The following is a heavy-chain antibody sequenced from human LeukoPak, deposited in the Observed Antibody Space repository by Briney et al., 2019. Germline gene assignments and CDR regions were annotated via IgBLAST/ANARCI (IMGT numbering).Heavy chain of an antibody. J-gene: IGHJ4*02. CDR2: IYPSGST. V-gene: IGHV4-4*07. D-gene: IGHD3-10*02. CDR3: ARETTLSSSDRHNPFDY. Sequence: KSSETLSLTCTVSGGSTSSYYWSWIRQPAGKGLEWIGRIYPSGSTDYNPSLKSRVTMSVDTSKTQFSLKLTSVTAADTAVYYCARETTLSSSDRHNPFDYWGQGTLVTVSS. CDR1: GGSTSSYY.